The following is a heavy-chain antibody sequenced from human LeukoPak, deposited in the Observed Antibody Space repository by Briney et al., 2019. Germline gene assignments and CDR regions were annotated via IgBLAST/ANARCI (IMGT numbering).Heavy chain of an antibody. CDR2: TYYRSKWYN. D-gene: IGHD6-19*01. Sequence: SQTLSLTCAISGDSVSSNSAAWNWIRQSPSRGLEWLGRTYYRSKWYNEYAVSVKSRITINPDTSKNRFSLQLNSVTPEDTAVYYCARGGAVAGTKGYFDYWGQGTLVTVSS. J-gene: IGHJ4*02. CDR1: GDSVSSNSAA. CDR3: ARGGAVAGTKGYFDY. V-gene: IGHV6-1*01.